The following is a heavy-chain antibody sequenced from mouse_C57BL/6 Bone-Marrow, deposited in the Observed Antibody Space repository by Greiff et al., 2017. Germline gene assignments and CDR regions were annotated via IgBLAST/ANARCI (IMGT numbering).Heavy chain of an antibody. J-gene: IGHJ3*01. V-gene: IGHV14-4*01. CDR1: GFNIKDDY. CDR3: TGVLLRYWFAY. Sequence: EVQLHQSGAELVRPGASVKLSCTASGFNIKDDYMHWVKQRPEQGLEWIGWIDPENGDTEYASKFQGKATITADTSSNTAYLQLSSLTSEDTAVYYGTGVLLRYWFAYWGQGTLVTVSA. CDR2: IDPENGDT. D-gene: IGHD1-1*01.